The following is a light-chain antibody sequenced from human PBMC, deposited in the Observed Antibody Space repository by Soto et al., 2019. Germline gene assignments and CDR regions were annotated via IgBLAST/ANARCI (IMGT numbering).Light chain of an antibody. CDR3: QEYISYPCT. CDR1: QTTNTW. CDR2: DAS. J-gene: IGKJ2*02. Sequence: DIQMTRFPSTLSASVGDSVTITCRASQTTNTWLAWHQQKPGTAPTLLHYDASSLEDGVPSRLSPSGSGSEFSLTISSLQPCDLATYYCQEYISYPCTFGQGAKVEI. V-gene: IGKV1-5*01.